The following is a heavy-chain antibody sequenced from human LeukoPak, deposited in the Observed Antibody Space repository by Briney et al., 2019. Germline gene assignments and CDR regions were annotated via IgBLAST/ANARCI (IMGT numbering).Heavy chain of an antibody. CDR1: GYSFTGYY. CDR3: ASEGWTTKSFDY. D-gene: IGHD1-1*01. V-gene: IGHV1-2*02. Sequence: GASVKVSCKASGYSFTGYYMHWVRQVPGQGLEWMGWINPNSGDTNYAQNFQGRVTMTRDTSISTAYMELSRLRSDDTAVYYCASEGWTTKSFDYWGQGTLVTASS. J-gene: IGHJ4*02. CDR2: INPNSGDT.